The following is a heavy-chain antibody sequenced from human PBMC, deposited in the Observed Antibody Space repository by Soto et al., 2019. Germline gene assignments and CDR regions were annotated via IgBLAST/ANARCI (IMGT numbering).Heavy chain of an antibody. D-gene: IGHD3-22*01. CDR1: GYTFTSYG. Sequence: ASLKVSCNASGYTFTSYGISWVLQAPGQGLEWMGWISAYNGNTNYAQKLQGRVTMTTDTSTSTAYMELRSLRSDDTAVYYCAKVAMIPFWFVSRGQGILVTVSS. CDR2: ISAYNGNT. CDR3: AKVAMIPFWFVS. J-gene: IGHJ5*01. V-gene: IGHV1-18*01.